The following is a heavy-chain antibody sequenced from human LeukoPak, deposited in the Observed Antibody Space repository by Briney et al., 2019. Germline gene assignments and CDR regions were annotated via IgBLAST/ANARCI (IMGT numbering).Heavy chain of an antibody. CDR3: ARVSGYDSYYYMDV. J-gene: IGHJ6*03. V-gene: IGHV3-7*03. CDR1: GFTFSSYW. D-gene: IGHD5-12*01. CDR2: IKQDGSEK. Sequence: PGGSLRLSCAASGFTFSSYWMSWVRQAPGKGLEWVANIKQDGSEKYYVDSVKGRFTISGDNAKNSLYLQMNSLRAEDTALYYCARVSGYDSYYYMDVWGKGITVTVSS.